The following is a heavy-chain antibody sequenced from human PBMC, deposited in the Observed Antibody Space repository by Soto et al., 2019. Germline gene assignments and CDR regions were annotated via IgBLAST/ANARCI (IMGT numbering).Heavy chain of an antibody. Sequence: QVQLQESGPGLVKPSETLSLTCTVSGGSISSYYWSWIRQPPGKGLEWIGYIYYSGSTNYNPSLKSRVTISVDTSKNKFSLKLSSVTAADTAVYYCARDLRDRITGTTYFDYWGQGTLVTVSS. CDR1: GGSISSYY. CDR3: ARDLRDRITGTTYFDY. D-gene: IGHD1-20*01. J-gene: IGHJ4*02. V-gene: IGHV4-59*01. CDR2: IYYSGST.